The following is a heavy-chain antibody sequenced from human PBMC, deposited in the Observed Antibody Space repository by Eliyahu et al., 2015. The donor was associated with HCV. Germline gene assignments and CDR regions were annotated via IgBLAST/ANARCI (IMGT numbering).Heavy chain of an antibody. CDR1: GGSFSGYY. V-gene: IGHV4-34*01. Sequence: QVQLQQWGAGLLKPSETLSLTCAVYGGSFSGYYWSWIRQPQEKGLEWIGDINHSGSTNYNPSLKSRVTISVDTSKNQFSLKLISVTAADTAVYYCARGPTPIRIKRYYYGMDVWGQGTTVTVSS. CDR2: INHSGST. D-gene: IGHD1-1*01. J-gene: IGHJ6*02. CDR3: ARGPTPIRIKRYYYGMDV.